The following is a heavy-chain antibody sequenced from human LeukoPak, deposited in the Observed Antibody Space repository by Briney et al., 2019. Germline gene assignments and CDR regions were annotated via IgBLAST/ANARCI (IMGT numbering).Heavy chain of an antibody. Sequence: QPGGSLRLSCAASRFTFSSSAMHWLRQAPGKGLEWVSSVSGTNTYYANSVKGRFTISRDNSKNTLSLQMNSLRAEDTAVYYCARVRANNYFDLWGQGIPVTVSS. J-gene: IGHJ4*02. CDR2: SVSGTNT. CDR1: RFTFSSSA. V-gene: IGHV3-23*01. CDR3: ARVRANNYFDL. D-gene: IGHD2-8*01.